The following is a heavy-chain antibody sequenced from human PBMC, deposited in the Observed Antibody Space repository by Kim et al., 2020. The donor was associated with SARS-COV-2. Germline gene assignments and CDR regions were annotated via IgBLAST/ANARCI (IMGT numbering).Heavy chain of an antibody. D-gene: IGHD3-9*01. V-gene: IGHV3-23*01. CDR3: AKEFPRYFDGGWRTDFDY. J-gene: IGHJ4*02. Sequence: VKGRLTISRENSKITLYLQMNSLRVGDTAVYYCAKEFPRYFDGGWRTDFDYWGQGTLVTVSS.